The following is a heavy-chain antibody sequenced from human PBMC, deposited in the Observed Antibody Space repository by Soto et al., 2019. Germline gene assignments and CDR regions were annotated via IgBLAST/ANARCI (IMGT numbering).Heavy chain of an antibody. Sequence: SFQASGYTFTSYYMHWLRQAPGQGLEWMGWINPNSGATNYAQKFQGWVTMTRDTSISTAYMELSRLRSDDTAVYYCARQLSPYTYFDYWGQGSLVTVSS. CDR1: GYTFTSYY. CDR3: ARQLSPYTYFDY. J-gene: IGHJ4*02. V-gene: IGHV1-2*04. CDR2: INPNSGAT. D-gene: IGHD2-2*02.